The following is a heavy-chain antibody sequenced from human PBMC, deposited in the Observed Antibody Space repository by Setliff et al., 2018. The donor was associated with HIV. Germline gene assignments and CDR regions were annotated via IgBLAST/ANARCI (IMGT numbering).Heavy chain of an antibody. CDR1: GGSISRGSYS. J-gene: IGHJ4*02. D-gene: IGHD6-19*01. Sequence: KTSETLSLTCTVSGGSISRGSYSWGWIRQPPGEGLEWIGSISYTGITNYNPSLKSRVTISVDTSQNQFPLKLTSVTAADTAVYYCARLRQWLAFFDSWGQGTLVTVSS. CDR3: ARLRQWLAFFDS. V-gene: IGHV4-39*01. CDR2: ISYTGIT.